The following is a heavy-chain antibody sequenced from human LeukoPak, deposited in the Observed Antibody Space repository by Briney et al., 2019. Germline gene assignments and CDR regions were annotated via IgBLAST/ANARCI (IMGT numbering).Heavy chain of an antibody. J-gene: IGHJ1*01. V-gene: IGHV1-69*04. Sequence: SVKASCKASGGTFSSYAISWVRQAPGQGLEWMGRIIPILGIANYAQKFQGRVTITADQSTSTAYMELSSLRSEDTAVYYCARGLTDSSGWSEEYFQHWGQGTLVTVSS. CDR3: ARGLTDSSGWSEEYFQH. D-gene: IGHD6-19*01. CDR1: GGTFSSYA. CDR2: IIPILGIA.